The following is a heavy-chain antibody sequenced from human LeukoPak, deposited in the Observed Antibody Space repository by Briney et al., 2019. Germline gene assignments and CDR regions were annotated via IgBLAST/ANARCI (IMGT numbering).Heavy chain of an antibody. CDR3: ARNPSGYYRYYYYMDV. CDR2: IYYSGST. Sequence: PSETLSLTCTVSGGSISSYYWSWIRQPPGKGLEWIGYIYYSGSTNYNPSLKSRVTISVDTSKNQFSLKLSSVTAADTAVYYCARNPSGYYRYYYYMDVWGKGTTVTNSS. V-gene: IGHV4-59*01. CDR1: GGSISSYY. J-gene: IGHJ6*03. D-gene: IGHD3-22*01.